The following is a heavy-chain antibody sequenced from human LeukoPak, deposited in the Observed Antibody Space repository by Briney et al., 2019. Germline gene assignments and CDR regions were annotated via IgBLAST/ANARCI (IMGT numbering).Heavy chain of an antibody. Sequence: ASVKVSCKASGYTFTSYGISWVRQAPGQGLEWMGWISAYNGNTNYAQKLQGRVTMTTDTSTSTAYMELRSLRSDDTAVYYCARDPLGYRSSTSCLPFDYWGQGTLVTVSS. CDR3: ARDPLGYRSSTSCLPFDY. CDR1: GYTFTSYG. CDR2: ISAYNGNT. D-gene: IGHD2-2*01. V-gene: IGHV1-18*01. J-gene: IGHJ4*02.